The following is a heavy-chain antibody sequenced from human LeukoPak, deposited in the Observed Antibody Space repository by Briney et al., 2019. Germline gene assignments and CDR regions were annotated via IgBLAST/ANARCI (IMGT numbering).Heavy chain of an antibody. Sequence: GGSLRLSCAASGFTVSDNYMSWVRQAPGKGLEWVSVIYSDGSTYYADSVKGRFTISRDNSKNTVYLQMNSLRAEDTAVYYCARDPGYDYGYDYWGQGTLVTVSS. CDR1: GFTVSDNY. D-gene: IGHD5-18*01. CDR2: IYSDGST. J-gene: IGHJ4*02. V-gene: IGHV3-66*01. CDR3: ARDPGYDYGYDY.